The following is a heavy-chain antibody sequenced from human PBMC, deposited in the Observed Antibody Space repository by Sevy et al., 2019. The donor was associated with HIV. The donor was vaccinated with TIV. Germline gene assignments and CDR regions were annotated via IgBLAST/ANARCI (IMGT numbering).Heavy chain of an antibody. CDR2: ISRSSTYI. V-gene: IGHV3-21*01. CDR1: GFTFSTYS. J-gene: IGHJ4*02. Sequence: GGSLRLSCATSGFTFSTYSMNWVRQAPGKGLEWVSSISRSSTYIYYTDSVKGRFTLSRDNARTSLYLQMNSLRVDDTAVSYCARDSGYTGYDWGQGTLVTVSS. D-gene: IGHD5-12*01. CDR3: ARDSGYTGYD.